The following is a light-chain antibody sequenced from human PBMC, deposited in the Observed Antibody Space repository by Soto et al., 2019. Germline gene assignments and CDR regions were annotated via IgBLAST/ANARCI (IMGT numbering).Light chain of an antibody. CDR2: GAS. CDR1: QSVSSSY. J-gene: IGKJ1*01. V-gene: IGKV3-20*01. Sequence: EIVLTQSPGTLSLSPGERATLSCRASQSVSSSYLALYQQKPGQAPRLLIYGASSRATGIPDRFSGSGSGTDFTLTISRLEPEDFAVYYCQQYGNSPQTFGQGTKVDIK. CDR3: QQYGNSPQT.